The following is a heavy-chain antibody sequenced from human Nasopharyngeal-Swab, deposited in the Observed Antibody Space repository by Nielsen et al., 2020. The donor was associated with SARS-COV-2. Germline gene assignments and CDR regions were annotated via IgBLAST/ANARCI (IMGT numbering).Heavy chain of an antibody. Sequence: SETLSLTCTVSGGSISSSSYYWGWIRQPPGKGLEWIGGIYYSGSTYYNPSLKSRVTISVDTSKNQFSLKLSSVTAADTAVYYCARHGGYCSSTSCYSSWFDPWGQGTLVTVSS. CDR1: GGSISSSSYY. J-gene: IGHJ5*02. V-gene: IGHV4-39*01. CDR3: ARHGGYCSSTSCYSSWFDP. D-gene: IGHD2-2*02. CDR2: IYYSGST.